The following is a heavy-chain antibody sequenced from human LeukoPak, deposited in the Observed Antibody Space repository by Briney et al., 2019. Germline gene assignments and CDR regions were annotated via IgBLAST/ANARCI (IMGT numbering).Heavy chain of an antibody. CDR1: GGSISSSSYY. J-gene: IGHJ4*02. Sequence: PSETLSLTCTVSGGSISSSSYYWGWIRQPPGKGLEWIGSIYYSGSTYYNPSLKSRVTISVDTSKNQFSLKLSSVTAADTAVYYCARVVAGDYFDYWGQGTLVTVSS. D-gene: IGHD6-19*01. V-gene: IGHV4-39*07. CDR2: IYYSGST. CDR3: ARVVAGDYFDY.